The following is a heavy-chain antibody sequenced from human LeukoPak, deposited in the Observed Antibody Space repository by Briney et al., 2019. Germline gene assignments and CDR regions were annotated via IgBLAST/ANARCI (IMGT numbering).Heavy chain of an antibody. CDR3: ARENDEGGFDY. V-gene: IGHV3-9*01. J-gene: IGHJ4*02. CDR2: INWNSGSI. CDR1: GFTFDDYA. D-gene: IGHD1-1*01. Sequence: GGSLRLSCAASGFTFDDYAMHWVRQAPGKGLEWVSGINWNSGSIGYADSVKGRFTISRDNSKNTLYLQMNSLRAEDTAVYYCARENDEGGFDYWGQGTLVTVSS.